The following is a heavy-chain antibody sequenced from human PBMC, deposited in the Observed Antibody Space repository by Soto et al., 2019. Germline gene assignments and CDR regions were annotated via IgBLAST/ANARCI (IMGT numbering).Heavy chain of an antibody. Sequence: QLQLQESGSGLVKPSQTLSLTCDVSGDSISIGGYSWNWLRQPPGKGLQWIGYIYHGGSTYYNPSLKIRVIISVDRSKNHFSRNLTSVTAADTAVYYCARESRLGYRFFDNWGQGILVTVSS. CDR2: IYHGGST. V-gene: IGHV4-30-2*01. CDR3: ARESRLGYRFFDN. D-gene: IGHD5-12*01. J-gene: IGHJ4*02. CDR1: GDSISIGGYS.